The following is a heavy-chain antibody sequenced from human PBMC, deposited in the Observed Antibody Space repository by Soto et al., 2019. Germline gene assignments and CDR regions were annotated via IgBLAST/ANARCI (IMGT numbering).Heavy chain of an antibody. D-gene: IGHD1-26*01. V-gene: IGHV3-7*05. CDR3: SGYQWEPRVAGGTTGPQEGGYYYYCGLDV. CDR1: GFTFGNYY. CDR2: IKQDGSEK. Sequence: EVQLVESGGGLVQPGGSLRLSCAASGFTFGNYYMTWVRQAPGKGLEWVANIKQDGSEKSYVDSVRGRFTISRDNAKDAPFLRLNGQRPAAAVVYCCSGYQWEPRVAGGTTGPQEGGYYYYCGLDVWGPGTTVTVSS. J-gene: IGHJ6*02.